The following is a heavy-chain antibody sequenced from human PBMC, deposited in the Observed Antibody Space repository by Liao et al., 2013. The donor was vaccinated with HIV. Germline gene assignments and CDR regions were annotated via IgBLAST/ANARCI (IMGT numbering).Heavy chain of an antibody. CDR1: GGSISSGSYY. CDR3: ARVSGAYYNYYMDV. D-gene: IGHD3-10*01. V-gene: IGHV4-61*02. J-gene: IGHJ6*03. CDR2: ISTSGST. Sequence: QVQLQESGPGLVKPSQTLSLTCTVSGGSISSGSYYWSWIRQPAGKGLEWIGRISTSGSTNYNPSLKSRVTLSLDTSKNQFSLKLSSVTSADTAVYYCARVSGAYYNYYMDVWGKGTAVSVSS.